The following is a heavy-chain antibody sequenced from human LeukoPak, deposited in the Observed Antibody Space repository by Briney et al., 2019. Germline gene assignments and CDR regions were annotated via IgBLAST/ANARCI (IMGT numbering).Heavy chain of an antibody. V-gene: IGHV3-53*01. D-gene: IGHD3-10*01. J-gene: IGHJ4*02. CDR1: GFTVSSNY. CDR2: IYSGGST. Sequence: GESLKISCAASGFTVSSNYMSWVRQAPGKGLEWVSVIYSGGSTYYADSVKGRFTISRDNSKNTLYLQMNSLRAEDTAVYYCARDLYYGSGGSFDYWGQGTLVTVSS. CDR3: ARDLYYGSGGSFDY.